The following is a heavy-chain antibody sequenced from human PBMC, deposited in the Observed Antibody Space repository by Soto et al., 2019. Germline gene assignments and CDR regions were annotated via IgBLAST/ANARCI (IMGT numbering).Heavy chain of an antibody. D-gene: IGHD4-17*01. CDR3: ARDRLRYGKGYYYYGMDV. CDR2: IYSRGST. J-gene: IGHJ6*02. V-gene: IGHV3-66*01. CDR1: GFTVSDNY. Sequence: GSLRLSCAASGFTVSDNYMSWVRQAPGKGPEWISVIYSRGSTYYADSVRGRFTISRDTSKNTVYFQMNSLRAEDTAVYYCARDRLRYGKGYYYYGMDVWGQGTTVTVSS.